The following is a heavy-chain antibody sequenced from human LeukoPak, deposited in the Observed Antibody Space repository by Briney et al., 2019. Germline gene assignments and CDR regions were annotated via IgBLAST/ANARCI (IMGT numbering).Heavy chain of an antibody. D-gene: IGHD2-2*01. CDR2: ISGYNGNT. J-gene: IGHJ4*02. CDR1: GYSFNSHG. V-gene: IGHV1-18*01. CDR3: ARGPLGCSTSSCYAKPDY. Sequence: ASVKVSCKASGYSFNSHGFNWVRQAPGQGLEWMGWISGYNGNTNYALKFQGRVTMTTDTSTTTAYMELTSLRSDDTAAYYCARGPLGCSTSSCYAKPDYWGQGTLVTVSS.